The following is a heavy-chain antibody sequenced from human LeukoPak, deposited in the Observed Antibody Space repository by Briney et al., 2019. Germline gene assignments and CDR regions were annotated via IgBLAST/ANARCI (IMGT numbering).Heavy chain of an antibody. V-gene: IGHV3-23*01. Sequence: GGSLRLSCAASGFTFSNYAMSWVRQAPGKGVEGVGAIFGSTGRTYSASSVKRRFTISTDNSKNPLYLPLNSLTAEPTAVYYCAKASGDGSNYYFDSWGQGTLVTVSS. CDR2: IFGSTGRT. CDR1: GFTFSNYA. J-gene: IGHJ4*02. D-gene: IGHD5-24*01. CDR3: AKASGDGSNYYFDS.